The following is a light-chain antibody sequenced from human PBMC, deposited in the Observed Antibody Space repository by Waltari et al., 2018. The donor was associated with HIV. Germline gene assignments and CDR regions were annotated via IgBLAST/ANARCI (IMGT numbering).Light chain of an antibody. CDR2: DAS. CDR1: QDIKHY. V-gene: IGKV1-33*01. J-gene: IGKJ2*01. Sequence: DIQMTQSPFSLSASVGDRVTITCQASQDIKHYLNWYQQKPGKAPKLLIFDASNLETGVPSRFSGSGSGTHFSLTISSLRPEYNATYYCQQYDDLEYTFGQGTKLEMK. CDR3: QQYDDLEYT.